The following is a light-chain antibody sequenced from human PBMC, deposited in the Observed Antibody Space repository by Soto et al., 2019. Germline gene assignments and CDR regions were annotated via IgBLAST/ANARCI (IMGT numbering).Light chain of an antibody. V-gene: IGKV1-5*01. Sequence: DIQMTQSPSTLSASVGDRVTITCRASQSISSYLAWYQQKPGKAPKLLIYDASRLETGVPSRFSGSGSGTEFTLTISSLQPDDFATYYCQHYNSYGTFGQGTKV. CDR1: QSISSY. J-gene: IGKJ1*01. CDR2: DAS. CDR3: QHYNSYGT.